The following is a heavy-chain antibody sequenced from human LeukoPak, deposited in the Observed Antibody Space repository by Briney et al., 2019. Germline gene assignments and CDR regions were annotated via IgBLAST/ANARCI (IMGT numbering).Heavy chain of an antibody. D-gene: IGHD5-18*01. CDR2: IYYSGSM. CDR3: ARTSKVAKSYGYADY. J-gene: IGHJ4*02. V-gene: IGHV4-31*03. Sequence: SETLSLTSTVSVGSTTSDAYYRSCIRHHPGDCLEWQGYIYYSGSMYYNPSLKSRVTISVDTSKNQLSLSLGSRTAADTAVYYCARTSKVAKSYGYADYWGQGTLFTVSS. CDR1: VGSTTSDAYY.